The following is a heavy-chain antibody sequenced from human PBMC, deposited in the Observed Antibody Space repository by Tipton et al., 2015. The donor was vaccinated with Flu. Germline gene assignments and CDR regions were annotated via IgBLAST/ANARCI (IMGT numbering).Heavy chain of an antibody. V-gene: IGHV4-39*07. CDR3: AREGYSSSWNY. J-gene: IGHJ4*02. D-gene: IGHD6-13*01. Sequence: TLSLTCTVSGGSISSSSYYWGWIRQPPGKGLEWIGSIYYSGSTYYNPSLKSRVTISVDTSKNQFSLKLSSVTAADTAVYYCAREGYSSSWNYWGQGTLVTVSS. CDR2: IYYSGST. CDR1: GGSISSSSYY.